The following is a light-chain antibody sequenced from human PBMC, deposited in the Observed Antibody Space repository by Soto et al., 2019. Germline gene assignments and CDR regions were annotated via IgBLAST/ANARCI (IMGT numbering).Light chain of an antibody. J-gene: IGKJ1*01. CDR2: GAS. Sequence: ELVLTQSPGTLSLSPGEGATLSCRASQSVSNNYLAWYQQKPGQAPRLLIYGASNRATGIPDRFSGSGSGTDFTLTISRLEPEDFAVYYCQQYGSSGTFGKGNKVDIK. CDR1: QSVSNNY. V-gene: IGKV3-20*01. CDR3: QQYGSSGT.